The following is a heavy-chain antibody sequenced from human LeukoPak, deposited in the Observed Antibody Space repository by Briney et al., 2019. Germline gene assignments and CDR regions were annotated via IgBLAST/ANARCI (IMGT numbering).Heavy chain of an antibody. J-gene: IGHJ1*01. V-gene: IGHV4-39*01. CDR1: GDSVSRSDSY. D-gene: IGHD3-22*01. CDR3: ARRRYYDASGYLD. CDR2: IYYSGRT. Sequence: PSETLSLTCSVSGDSVSRSDSYWDWIRQPPGKGLEWIGTIYYSGRTYYSPSLKSRVTLSVDTSSNQFSLNLGSVTAADTAVCYCARRRYYDASGYLDWGQGTLLSVYS.